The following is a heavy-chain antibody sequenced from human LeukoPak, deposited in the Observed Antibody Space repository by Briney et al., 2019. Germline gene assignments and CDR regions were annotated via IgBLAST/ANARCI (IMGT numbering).Heavy chain of an antibody. CDR3: ARGRSITLLRGVAMSDGFDI. Sequence: GGSLRLSCAASGFTFSNYGMNWVRQAPGKGLEWVSFTDTSGRYVYYGDSVKGRFAISRDNAKNLLFLQMNGLRAEDTALYYCARGRSITLLRGVAMSDGFDIWGQGAMVAVSS. V-gene: IGHV3-21*06. J-gene: IGHJ3*02. CDR1: GFTFSNYG. D-gene: IGHD3-10*01. CDR2: TDTSGRYV.